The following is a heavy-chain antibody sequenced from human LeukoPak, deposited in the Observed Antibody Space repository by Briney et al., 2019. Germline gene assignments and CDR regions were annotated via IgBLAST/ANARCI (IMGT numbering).Heavy chain of an antibody. J-gene: IGHJ3*02. D-gene: IGHD6-13*01. Sequence: PGGSLRLSCAASGFTFSSFSMNWVRQAPGKGLEWVSYISSSSSAIYYADSVKGRFTISRDNAKNSLYLQMNSLRAEDTAVYYCAPLNWVYPDGFDIWGQGTMVTVSS. CDR2: ISSSSSAI. CDR3: APLNWVYPDGFDI. CDR1: GFTFSSFS. V-gene: IGHV3-48*01.